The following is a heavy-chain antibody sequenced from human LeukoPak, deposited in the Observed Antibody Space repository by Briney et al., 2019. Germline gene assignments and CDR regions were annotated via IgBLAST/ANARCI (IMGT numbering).Heavy chain of an antibody. V-gene: IGHV3-23*01. J-gene: IGHJ4*02. D-gene: IGHD3-16*01. Sequence: GGSLRLSCTASGFTFTNYALTWVRQAPGKGLEWVSAISGNGGTTYYADSVKGRFTISRDNSKNTVYLQTNSLRAEDTAVYYCAKHNVWRSYYFNYWGQGTLVTVSS. CDR2: ISGNGGTT. CDR3: AKHNVWRSYYFNY. CDR1: GFTFTNYA.